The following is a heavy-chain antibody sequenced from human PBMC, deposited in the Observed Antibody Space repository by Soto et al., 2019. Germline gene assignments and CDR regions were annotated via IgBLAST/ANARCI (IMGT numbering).Heavy chain of an antibody. V-gene: IGHV3-66*01. J-gene: IGHJ3*02. Sequence: GGSLRLSCAASGFTFRNYCMSWVRQAPGKGLEWVSVIYSGGSTYYADSVKGRFTISRDNSKNTLYLQMNSLRAEDTAVYYCARFSFGYAFDIWGQGTMVTVSS. D-gene: IGHD3-10*01. CDR2: IYSGGST. CDR3: ARFSFGYAFDI. CDR1: GFTFRNYC.